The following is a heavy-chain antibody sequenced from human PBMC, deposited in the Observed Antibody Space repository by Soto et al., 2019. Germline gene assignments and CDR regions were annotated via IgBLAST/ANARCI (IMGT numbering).Heavy chain of an antibody. V-gene: IGHV2-5*02. Sequence: QITLKESGPTLVKPTQPLTLTCNLSGFSLSTSGVGVGWIRQSPGKDLEWLAHIYWDDDKYYSPSLKSRLGITKDTSNNQVVLKMTNMDPVDTGTYYCAHIKSGSYWKVGAYWGQGTLVTVSS. CDR1: GFSLSTSGVG. D-gene: IGHD1-26*01. J-gene: IGHJ4*02. CDR3: AHIKSGSYWKVGAY. CDR2: IYWDDDK.